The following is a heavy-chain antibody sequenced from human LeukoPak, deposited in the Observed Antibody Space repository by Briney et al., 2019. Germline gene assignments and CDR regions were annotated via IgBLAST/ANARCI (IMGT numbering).Heavy chain of an antibody. CDR2: IYTSGST. CDR3: ARASMEDIVVVPAAIKWYFDL. V-gene: IGHV4-61*02. D-gene: IGHD2-2*01. J-gene: IGHJ2*01. CDR1: GGSISSGSYY. Sequence: SQTLSLTCTVSGGSISSGSYYWSWIRQPAGKGLEWIGRIYTSGSTNYNPSLKSRVTISVDTSKNQFSLKLSSVTAADTAVYYCARASMEDIVVVPAAIKWYFDLWGRGTLATVSS.